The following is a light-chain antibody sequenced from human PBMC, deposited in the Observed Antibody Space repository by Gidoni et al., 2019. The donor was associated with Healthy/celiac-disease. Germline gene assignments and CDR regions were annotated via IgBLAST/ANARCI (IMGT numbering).Light chain of an antibody. CDR2: WAS. V-gene: IGKV4-1*01. CDR1: QSVLYSSNNKNY. J-gene: IGKJ2*01. Sequence: DIVITQSPVSLSVSLGERATINCKSSQSVLYSSNNKNYLAWYQQKPGQPPKLLIYWASTRESGVPDRFSGSGSGTDFTLTISSRQAEDVAVYYGQQYYSTPYTCGQXTKLEIK. CDR3: QQYYSTPYT.